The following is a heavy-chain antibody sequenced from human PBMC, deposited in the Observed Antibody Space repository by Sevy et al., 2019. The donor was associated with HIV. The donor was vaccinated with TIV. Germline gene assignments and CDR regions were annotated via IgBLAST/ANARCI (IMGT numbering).Heavy chain of an antibody. D-gene: IGHD3-22*01. V-gene: IGHV3-30*18. CDR2: ISSDGSKR. CDR3: AKEGYYYDSRSSDWFDP. J-gene: IGHJ5*02. CDR1: GFNFSPYA. Sequence: GGSLRLSCAASGFNFSPYALHWVRQVPGKGLEWVATISSDGSKRYYTDSVKGRFSISRDNSKNTLYLQMNNLTPEDTAVFYCAKEGYYYDSRSSDWFDPWGPGALVTVSS.